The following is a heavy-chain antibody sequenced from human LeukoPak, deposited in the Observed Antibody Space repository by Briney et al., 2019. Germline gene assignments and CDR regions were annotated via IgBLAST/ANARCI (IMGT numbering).Heavy chain of an antibody. J-gene: IGHJ4*02. CDR2: INSDGSTT. CDR3: VREARSYYYDSSGYLNYFDY. V-gene: IGHV3-74*01. CDR1: GFTFSSYW. D-gene: IGHD3-22*01. Sequence: SGGSLRLSCAASGFTFSSYWMHWVRQAPGKGLVWVSRINSDGSTTSYADSVKGRFTISRDNAKNTLYLQMNSLRAEDTAVYYCVREARSYYYDSSGYLNYFDYWGQGTLVTVSS.